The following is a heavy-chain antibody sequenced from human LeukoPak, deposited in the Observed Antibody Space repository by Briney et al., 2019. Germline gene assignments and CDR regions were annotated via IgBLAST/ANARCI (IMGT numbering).Heavy chain of an antibody. CDR2: IIPIFGTA. Sequence: GASVKVSCKASGYTFTSYYMHWVRQAPGQGLEWMGGIIPIFGTANYAQKFQGRVTITADKSTSTAYMELSSLRSEDTAVYYCAVRSVDSSGYYYLFDYWGQGTLVTVSS. J-gene: IGHJ4*02. CDR3: AVRSVDSSGYYYLFDY. CDR1: GYTFTSYY. V-gene: IGHV1-69*06. D-gene: IGHD3-22*01.